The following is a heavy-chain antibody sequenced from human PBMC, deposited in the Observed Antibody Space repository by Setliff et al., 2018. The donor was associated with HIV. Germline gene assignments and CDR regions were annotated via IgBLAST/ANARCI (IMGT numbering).Heavy chain of an antibody. CDR2: INPYSGNT. V-gene: IGHV1-8*01. CDR1: GYTFTSYD. D-gene: IGHD3-22*01. Sequence: ASVKVSCKASGYTFTSYDINWVRQATGHGLEWMGWINPYSGNTGYAQKFQGRFTISRDDSMNTAYLQMNSLKIEDTAVYYCTRPQYFYDIGGSDYWGQGTLVTV. CDR3: TRPQYFYDIGGSDY. J-gene: IGHJ4*02.